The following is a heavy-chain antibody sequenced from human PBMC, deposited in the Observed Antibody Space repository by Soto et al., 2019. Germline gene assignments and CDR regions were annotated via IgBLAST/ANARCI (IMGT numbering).Heavy chain of an antibody. V-gene: IGHV1-18*01. Sequence: ASVKVSCKASGYTFTSYGISWVRQAPGQGLEWMGWISAYNGNTNYAQKLQGRVTMTTDTSTSTAYMELRSLRSDDTAVYYCAREPSKSIVGATDDYWGQGTLVTVSS. CDR2: ISAYNGNT. J-gene: IGHJ4*02. CDR1: GYTFTSYG. CDR3: AREPSKSIVGATDDY. D-gene: IGHD1-26*01.